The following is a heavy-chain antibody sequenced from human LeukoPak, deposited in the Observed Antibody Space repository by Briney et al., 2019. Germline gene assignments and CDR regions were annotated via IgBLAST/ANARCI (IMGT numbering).Heavy chain of an antibody. CDR3: ARVGDNSADYFDY. D-gene: IGHD3-22*01. CDR1: GFTFSTYA. Sequence: PGGSLRLSCAASGFTFSTYAMSWVRQAPGKGLEWVSAISSGGETTYYADSVKGRFTISKDNSQNTLYLQMYGLRAEDTAVYYCARVGDNSADYFDYWGQGTLVTVSS. CDR2: ISSGGETT. J-gene: IGHJ4*02. V-gene: IGHV3-23*01.